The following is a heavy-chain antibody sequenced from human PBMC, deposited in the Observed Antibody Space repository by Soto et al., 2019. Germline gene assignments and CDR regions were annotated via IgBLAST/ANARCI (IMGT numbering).Heavy chain of an antibody. Sequence: KALETLSLTCTVSRASISSYYWSWIRQPPGKRLEWIGYISYSGSTDYNPSLKSRVTISGDTSKNQFSLKVSSVTAADTAVYYCARGTSWQLPFDYWGQGTLVTVSS. D-gene: IGHD6-13*01. CDR2: ISYSGST. V-gene: IGHV4-59*01. J-gene: IGHJ4*02. CDR1: RASISSYY. CDR3: ARGTSWQLPFDY.